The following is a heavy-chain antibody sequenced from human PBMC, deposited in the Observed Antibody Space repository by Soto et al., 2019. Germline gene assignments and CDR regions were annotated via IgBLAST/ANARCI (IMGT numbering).Heavy chain of an antibody. D-gene: IGHD6-19*01. J-gene: IGHJ5*02. Sequence: SETLSLTCTVSGGSISSGGHYWSWIRQHPGGGLEWIGYIHYSGSTNYNSSLKSRLTISVDTFKNQFSLKLTSVTDADAAVYYCARTGGGFSSGWFQFNWFDPWGQGALVTVSS. CDR2: IHYSGST. CDR3: ARTGGGFSSGWFQFNWFDP. CDR1: GGSISSGGHY. V-gene: IGHV4-31*03.